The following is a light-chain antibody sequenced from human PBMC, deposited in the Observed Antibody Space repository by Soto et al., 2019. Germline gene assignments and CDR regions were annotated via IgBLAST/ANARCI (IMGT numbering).Light chain of an antibody. CDR3: QQYESWPYT. V-gene: IGKV3-15*01. Sequence: EIVMTQSPVTLSVCPGERATLSCRASQSVRSNLAWNQQKRGRAPRLLIYGASTRATGIPARFSVSGSGTEFTLTISSLQSEDFAVYYCQQYESWPYTFGQGTKLEIK. J-gene: IGKJ2*01. CDR2: GAS. CDR1: QSVRSN.